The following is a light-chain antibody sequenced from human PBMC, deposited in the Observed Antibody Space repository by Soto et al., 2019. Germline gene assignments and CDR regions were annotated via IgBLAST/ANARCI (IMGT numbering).Light chain of an antibody. CDR3: QQYYSYPF. CDR1: QTVRNNY. J-gene: IGKJ3*01. Sequence: EFVLTQSPGTLSLSPGERATLSCRASQTVRNNYLAWYQQKPGQAPRLLIYDASTRATGIPARFSGSGSGTEFTLTISCLQSEDFATYYCQQYYSYPFFGPGTKVDIK. V-gene: IGKV3-20*01. CDR2: DAS.